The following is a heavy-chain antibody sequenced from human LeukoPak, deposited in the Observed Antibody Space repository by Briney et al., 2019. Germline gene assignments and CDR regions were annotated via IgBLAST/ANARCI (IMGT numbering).Heavy chain of an antibody. V-gene: IGHV1-18*01. J-gene: IGHJ4*02. Sequence: ASVKVSCKTSGYTFTNYAVSWVRQAPGHGLEWMGWISAYNGDTDFAHNLQDRVTMSTDTSTSTAYMELRSLRSDDTAVYYCARRLGTYGNCASFDSWGQGTLVTVSS. D-gene: IGHD4-11*01. CDR2: ISAYNGDT. CDR3: ARRLGTYGNCASFDS. CDR1: GYTFTNYA.